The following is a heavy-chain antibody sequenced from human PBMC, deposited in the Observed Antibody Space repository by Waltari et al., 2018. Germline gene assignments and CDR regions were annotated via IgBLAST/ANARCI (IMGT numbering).Heavy chain of an antibody. D-gene: IGHD2-2*01. Sequence: QVELVQSGAEVRKPGASVKVCCKASGYSRTSYYMHWVRQAPGLGLEWMGRTNPNSGDTNSAPKFQGRVTLTRDTSVNTAFFELRSLTSDDTAVYFCARESAFSTSWYPGFDPWGQGTLVTVAS. J-gene: IGHJ5*02. CDR3: ARESAFSTSWYPGFDP. CDR1: GYSRTSYY. V-gene: IGHV1-2*06. CDR2: TNPNSGDT.